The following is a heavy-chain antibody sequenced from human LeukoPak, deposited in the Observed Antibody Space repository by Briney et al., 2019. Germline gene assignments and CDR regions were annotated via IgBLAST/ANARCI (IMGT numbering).Heavy chain of an antibody. D-gene: IGHD6-6*01. Sequence: SETLSLTCAVYGGSFSGYYWSWIRQPPGKGLEWIGEINHSGSTNYNPSLKSRVTISVDTSKNQFSLKLSSVTAADTAVCYCARVRAARPNYYYYYGMDVWGQGTTVTVSS. CDR1: GGSFSGYY. CDR2: INHSGST. V-gene: IGHV4-34*01. J-gene: IGHJ6*02. CDR3: ARVRAARPNYYYYYGMDV.